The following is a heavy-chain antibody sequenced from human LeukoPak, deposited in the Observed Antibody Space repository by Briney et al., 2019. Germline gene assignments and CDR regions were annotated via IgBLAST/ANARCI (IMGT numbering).Heavy chain of an antibody. CDR1: GGSISSYY. V-gene: IGHV4-59*01. D-gene: IGHD6-13*01. J-gene: IGHJ6*02. Sequence: SETLSLTCTVSGGSISSYYWSWIRQPPGKGLEWIGYIYYSGSTNYNPSPKSRVTISVDTSKNQFSLKLSSVTAADTAVYYCARGGIGIAAAGTPLASYYYYYGMDVWGQGTTVTVSS. CDR3: ARGGIGIAAAGTPLASYYYYYGMDV. CDR2: IYYSGST.